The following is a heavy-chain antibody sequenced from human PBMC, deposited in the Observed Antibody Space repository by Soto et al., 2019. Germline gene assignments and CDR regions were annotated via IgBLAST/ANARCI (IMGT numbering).Heavy chain of an antibody. CDR2: ISYDGSNK. CDR3: AKEPKYSSGWYRSYAFDI. D-gene: IGHD6-19*01. Sequence: QVQLVESGGGVVQPGRSLRLSCAASGFTFSSYGMHWVRQAPGKGLEWVAVISYDGSNKYYADSVKGRFTISRDNSKSTLYLQMNSLRAEDTAVYYCAKEPKYSSGWYRSYAFDIWGQGTMVTVSS. J-gene: IGHJ3*02. CDR1: GFTFSSYG. V-gene: IGHV3-30*18.